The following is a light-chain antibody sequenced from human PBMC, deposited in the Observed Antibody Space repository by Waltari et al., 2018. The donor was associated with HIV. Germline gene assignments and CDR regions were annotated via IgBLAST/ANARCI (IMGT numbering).Light chain of an antibody. CDR1: QSVDSN. V-gene: IGKV3-15*01. CDR2: DAF. CDR3: QQYNDWPPMYT. Sequence: EIVMTPSPATLSVSPGERATLSCRASQSVDSNLAWYQQKPGQAPRLLIYDAFIRATGIPARFSGSGSGTAFTLTINSLQSEDFAVYYCQQYNDWPPMYTFGQGTKLEIK. J-gene: IGKJ2*01.